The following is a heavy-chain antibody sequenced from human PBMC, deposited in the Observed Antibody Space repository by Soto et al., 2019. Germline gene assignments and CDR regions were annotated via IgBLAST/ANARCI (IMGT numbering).Heavy chain of an antibody. D-gene: IGHD3-3*01. CDR1: GYTFTSYG. V-gene: IGHV1-18*04. Sequence: ASVKVSCKASGYTFTSYGISWVRQAPGQGLEWTGWIGAYNGNTNYAQKLQGRVTMTTDTSTSTAYMELRSLRSDDTAVYYCARGRLADYYDFWSGYYSVPYYYGMDVWGQGTTVTVSS. CDR2: IGAYNGNT. CDR3: ARGRLADYYDFWSGYYSVPYYYGMDV. J-gene: IGHJ6*02.